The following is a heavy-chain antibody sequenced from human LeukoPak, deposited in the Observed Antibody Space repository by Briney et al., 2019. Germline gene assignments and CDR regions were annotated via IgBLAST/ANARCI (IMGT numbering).Heavy chain of an antibody. CDR2: INPNSGGT. Sequence: ASVTVSCKASGYTFTDYYIHWVRQAPGQGLEWMGWINPNSGGTNYAQKFQGRVTMTRDTSISTAYMELRRLRSDDTAVYYCARVRYYDSSSDLAYWGQGTPVIVSS. D-gene: IGHD3-22*01. CDR1: GYTFTDYY. V-gene: IGHV1-2*02. J-gene: IGHJ4*02. CDR3: ARVRYYDSSSDLAY.